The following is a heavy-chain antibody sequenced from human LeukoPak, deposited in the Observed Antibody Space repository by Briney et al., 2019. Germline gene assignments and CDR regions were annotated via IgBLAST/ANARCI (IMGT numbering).Heavy chain of an antibody. D-gene: IGHD2-21*02. CDR3: AKTAIDTTYFVS. CDR1: GFTFSSYA. CDR2: ISGGGETT. V-gene: IGHV3-23*01. Sequence: GGSLRLSCAASGFTFSSYAMSWVRQAPGKGLEWVSAISGGGETTFYTDSVKGRFTISRDNSKNTVYLQMNSLRAADTATYYCAKTAIDTTYFVSWGQGTLVTVSS. J-gene: IGHJ4*02.